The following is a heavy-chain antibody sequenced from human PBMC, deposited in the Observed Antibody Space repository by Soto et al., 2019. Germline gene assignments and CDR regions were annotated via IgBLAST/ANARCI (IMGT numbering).Heavy chain of an antibody. CDR1: GFNFNTYG. J-gene: IGHJ4*02. CDR3: AREIVVARGASYFDY. CDR2: ISQDGSEK. D-gene: IGHD2-2*01. Sequence: GGSLRLSCAASGFNFNTYGMHWVRQAPGKGLEWVADISQDGSEKNYVDSVKGRFTISRDNAKNSLYLQMNSLRAEDTAVYYCAREIVVARGASYFDYWGPGTLVTVSS. V-gene: IGHV3-7*01.